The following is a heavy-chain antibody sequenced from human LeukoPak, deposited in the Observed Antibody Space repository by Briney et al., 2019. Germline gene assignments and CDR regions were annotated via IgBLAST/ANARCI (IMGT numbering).Heavy chain of an antibody. Sequence: KAGGSLRLSCAASGFTFSSYSMNWVRQAPGKGLEWVSSISSSSSYIYYADSVKGRFTISRDNAKNSLYLQMNSLRAEDTAVYYCARVGRYCSSTSCPWLYFQHWGQGTLVTVSS. CDR2: ISSSSSYI. CDR3: ARVGRYCSSTSCPWLYFQH. J-gene: IGHJ1*01. CDR1: GFTFSSYS. V-gene: IGHV3-21*01. D-gene: IGHD2-2*01.